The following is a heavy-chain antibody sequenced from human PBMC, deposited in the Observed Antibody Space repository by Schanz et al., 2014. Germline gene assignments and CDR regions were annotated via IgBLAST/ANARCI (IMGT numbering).Heavy chain of an antibody. D-gene: IGHD1-26*01. CDR1: GFTFRTYL. J-gene: IGHJ5*02. V-gene: IGHV3-48*04. CDR2: ISSSSSTI. CDR3: AKEVGATLFHWFDP. Sequence: EVQLVESGGGLVQPGGSLRLSCAASGFTFRTYLMNWVRQAPGKGLEWVSFISSSSSTIYYADSVKGRFTISRDNAKNTLYLQLNSLRAEDTAVYYCAKEVGATLFHWFDPWGQGTLVTVSS.